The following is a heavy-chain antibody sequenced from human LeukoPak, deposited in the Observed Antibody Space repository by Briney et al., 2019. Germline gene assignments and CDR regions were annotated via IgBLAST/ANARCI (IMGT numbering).Heavy chain of an antibody. CDR3: ARGARTAAGTFYFDY. CDR1: GGSISSSSYY. D-gene: IGHD6-13*01. J-gene: IGHJ4*02. Sequence: SETLSLTCTVSGGSISSSSYYWSWIRQPAGKGLEWIGRIYTSGSTNYNPSLKSRVTMSVDTSKNQFSLKLSSVTAADTAVYYCARGARTAAGTFYFDYWGQGTLVTVSS. V-gene: IGHV4-61*02. CDR2: IYTSGST.